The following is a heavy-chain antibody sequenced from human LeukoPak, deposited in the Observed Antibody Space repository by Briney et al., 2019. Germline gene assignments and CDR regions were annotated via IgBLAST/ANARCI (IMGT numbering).Heavy chain of an antibody. V-gene: IGHV3-30-3*01. J-gene: IGHJ5*02. D-gene: IGHD6-19*01. CDR2: ISYDGSNK. CDR1: GFTFSSYA. Sequence: GRSLRLSCAASGFTFSSYAMHWVRQAPGKGLEWVAVISYDGSNKYYADSVKGRFTISRDNSKNTLYLQMSSLRSQDTAVYYCARSQSSGWNNWFDPWGQGTLVTVSS. CDR3: ARSQSSGWNNWFDP.